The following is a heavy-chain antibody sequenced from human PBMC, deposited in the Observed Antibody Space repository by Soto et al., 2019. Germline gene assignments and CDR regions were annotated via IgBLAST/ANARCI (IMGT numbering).Heavy chain of an antibody. D-gene: IGHD2-15*01. J-gene: IGHJ4*02. V-gene: IGHV1-2*04. CDR3: ASAGYCSGGSCHLFDY. Sequence: ASVKVSCKASGYTFTGYYRHWVRQAPGQGLEWMGWINPYSGGTNYAQKFQGWVTMTRDTSTSTAYMELSRLRSDDTAVYYCASAGYCSGGSCHLFDYWGQGTLVTVSS. CDR1: GYTFTGYY. CDR2: INPYSGGT.